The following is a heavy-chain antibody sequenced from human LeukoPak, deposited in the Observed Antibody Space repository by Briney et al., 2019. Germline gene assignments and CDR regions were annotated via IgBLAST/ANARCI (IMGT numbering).Heavy chain of an antibody. D-gene: IGHD2-2*01. CDR3: AHGTMYQLDY. Sequence: GGSLRLSCAASGFSFSSDGMSWVRQAPGKGLEWVSGILGLGGASRTYYADSVKGRFTISRDNSKNTLYLQMNSLRAEDTAVYYCAHGTMYQLDYWGQGTLVTVSS. J-gene: IGHJ4*02. V-gene: IGHV3-23*01. CDR2: ILGLGGASRT. CDR1: GFSFSSDG.